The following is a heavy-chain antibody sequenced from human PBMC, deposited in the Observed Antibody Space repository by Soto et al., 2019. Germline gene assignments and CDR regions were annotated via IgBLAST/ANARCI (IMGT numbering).Heavy chain of an antibody. J-gene: IGHJ3*02. CDR3: ARVPTYYYDSSGLNDAFDI. D-gene: IGHD3-22*01. V-gene: IGHV1-69*01. CDR2: IIPIFGTA. Sequence: QVQLVQSGAEVKKPGSSVKVSCKASGGTFSSYAISWVRQAPGQGLEWMGGIIPIFGTANYAQKFQGSVTNTADESTSTAYMELSSLRSEDTAVYYCARVPTYYYDSSGLNDAFDIWGQGTMVTVSS. CDR1: GGTFSSYA.